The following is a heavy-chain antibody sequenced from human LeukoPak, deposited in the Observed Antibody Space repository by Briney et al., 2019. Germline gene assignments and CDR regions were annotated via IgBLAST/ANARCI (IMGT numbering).Heavy chain of an antibody. CDR2: ISGSGDSA. CDR3: AKDRYCSSTRCYGDFDY. J-gene: IGHJ4*02. Sequence: GGSLRLSCAASGFTFSSFWMHWVRQAPGKGLEWVSVISGSGDSAFYADSVKGQFTISRDNSKNTLYLQMNSLRAEDTAVYYCAKDRYCSSTRCYGDFDYWGQGTLVTVSS. D-gene: IGHD2-2*01. V-gene: IGHV3-23*01. CDR1: GFTFSSFW.